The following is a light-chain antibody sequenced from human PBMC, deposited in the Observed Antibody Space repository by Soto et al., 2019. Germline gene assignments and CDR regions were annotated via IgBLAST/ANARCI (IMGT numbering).Light chain of an antibody. CDR2: EVS. J-gene: IGLJ3*02. V-gene: IGLV2-14*01. CDR3: SSYTSSSTLWV. CDR1: SSDVGSYNY. Sequence: QSALTQPASVSGSPGQSITISCTATSSDVGSYNYVSWYQHRPGKAPKLMIYEVSNRPSGVSNRFSGSKSGNTASLTISGLQAEDEADYYCSSYTSSSTLWVFGGGTKVTVL.